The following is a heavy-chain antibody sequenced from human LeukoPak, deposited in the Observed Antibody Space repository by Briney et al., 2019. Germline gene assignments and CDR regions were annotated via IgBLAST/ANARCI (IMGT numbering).Heavy chain of an antibody. D-gene: IGHD6-13*01. Sequence: GGSLRLSCAASGFTFSDYYMSWIRQAPGKGLEWVSYISSSGSTIYYADSVKGRFTISRDNAKNSLYLQMHSLRAEDTAVYYCARVGVEEQLVPFDSWGQGTLVTVSS. CDR2: ISSSGSTI. V-gene: IGHV3-11*01. CDR3: ARVGVEEQLVPFDS. CDR1: GFTFSDYY. J-gene: IGHJ4*02.